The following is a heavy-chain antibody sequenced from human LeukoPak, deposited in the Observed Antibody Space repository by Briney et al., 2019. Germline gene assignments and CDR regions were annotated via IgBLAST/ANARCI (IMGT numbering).Heavy chain of an antibody. CDR2: ISSSSSTI. V-gene: IGHV3-48*01. CDR1: GFTFSSYA. Sequence: GGSLRLSCAASGFTFSSYAMSWVRQAPGKGLEWVSYISSSSSTIYYADSVKGRFTISRDNAKNSLYLQMNSLRAEDTAVYYCARGVGPWELHYWGQGTLVTVSS. D-gene: IGHD1-26*01. J-gene: IGHJ4*02. CDR3: ARGVGPWELHY.